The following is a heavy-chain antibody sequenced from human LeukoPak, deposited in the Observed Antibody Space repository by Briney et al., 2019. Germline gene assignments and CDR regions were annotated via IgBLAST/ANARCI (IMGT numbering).Heavy chain of an antibody. CDR3: AQGPSLGYCSSTSCYAPDY. CDR1: GFTFSSYA. Sequence: GGSLRLSCAASGFTFSSYAMSWVRQAPGKGLEWVSAISGSGGSTYYADSVKGRFTISRDNSKNTLYLQMNSLRAEDTAVYYCAQGPSLGYCSSTSCYAPDYWGQGTLVTVSS. D-gene: IGHD2-2*01. J-gene: IGHJ4*02. V-gene: IGHV3-23*01. CDR2: ISGSGGST.